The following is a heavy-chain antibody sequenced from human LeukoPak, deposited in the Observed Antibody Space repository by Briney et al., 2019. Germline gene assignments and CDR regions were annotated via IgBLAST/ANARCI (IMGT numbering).Heavy chain of an antibody. CDR1: GGSISSSSYY. Sequence: PSETLSLTCTVSGGSISSSSYYWGWIRQPPGKGLEWIGSIYYSGSTYYNPSLKSRVTISVDTSKNQFSLKLSSVTAADTAVYYCARTMIVDKPNFDYWGQGTLVTVSS. CDR3: ARTMIVDKPNFDY. J-gene: IGHJ4*02. V-gene: IGHV4-39*01. CDR2: IYYSGST. D-gene: IGHD3-22*01.